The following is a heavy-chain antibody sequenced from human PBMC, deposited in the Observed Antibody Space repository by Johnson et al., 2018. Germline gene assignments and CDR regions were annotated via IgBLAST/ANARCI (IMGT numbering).Heavy chain of an antibody. V-gene: IGHV3-30*18. CDR3: AKGVRIPRVRGSIYPACFDF. Sequence: QVQLVQSGGGMVQPGRSLVVSCLASGFTLSDYGMHWVRQAPGEGLKWVAFISWDGSTTYYADSVKGRFIISRDNFNSMVYLQMNSLRADETAMYYFAKGVRIPRVRGSIYPACFDFWGRGSLVTVS. CDR1: GFTLSDYG. J-gene: IGHJ4*02. D-gene: IGHD4/OR15-4a*01. CDR2: ISWDGSTT.